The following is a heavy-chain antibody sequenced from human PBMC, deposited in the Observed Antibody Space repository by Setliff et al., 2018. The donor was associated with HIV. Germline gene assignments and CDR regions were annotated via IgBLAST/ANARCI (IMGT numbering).Heavy chain of an antibody. CDR3: VRGYCSSTTCYDDYYYMDV. J-gene: IGHJ6*03. V-gene: IGHV4-59*11. Sequence: SETLSLTCTVSGGSISGHYWSWIRQPPGKGLEWIAYIFYTGSTNYNPSLKSRVTISVDTSKNQSFLKLSSVTAADTAVYYCVRGYCSSTTCYDDYYYMDVWGKGSTVTVSS. CDR2: IFYTGST. CDR1: GGSISGHY. D-gene: IGHD2-2*01.